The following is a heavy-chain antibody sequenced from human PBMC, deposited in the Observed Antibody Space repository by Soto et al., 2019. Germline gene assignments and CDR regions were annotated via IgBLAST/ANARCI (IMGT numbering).Heavy chain of an antibody. CDR1: GYTFTGYY. CDR2: INPSSGGA. D-gene: IGHD5-18*01. J-gene: IGHJ6*02. CDR3: ARDAAMGDYYHYGMDV. Sequence: ASVKVSCKSSGYTFTGYYLHWVRQAPGQGLEWMGWINPSSGGANIAQKFQGWVTMTRDTSIDTAYMELTRLRSDDTAVYYCARDAAMGDYYHYGMDVWGQGTPVTVSS. V-gene: IGHV1-2*04.